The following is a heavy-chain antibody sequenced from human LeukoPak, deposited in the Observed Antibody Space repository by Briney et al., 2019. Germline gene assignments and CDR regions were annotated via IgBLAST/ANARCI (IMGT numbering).Heavy chain of an antibody. D-gene: IGHD6-13*01. CDR1: GFTFTSYY. V-gene: IGHV3-64D*06. CDR2: ISSNRGST. Sequence: GASLKLSCSASGFTFTSYYMHWVRQAPGQGLEYFSSISSNRGSTYYADSVKGRFTISRDNSKNTLYLQMSSLRAEDTAVYYCVKGSSWVLYYYYGMDVWGQGTTVTVSS. J-gene: IGHJ6*02. CDR3: VKGSSWVLYYYYGMDV.